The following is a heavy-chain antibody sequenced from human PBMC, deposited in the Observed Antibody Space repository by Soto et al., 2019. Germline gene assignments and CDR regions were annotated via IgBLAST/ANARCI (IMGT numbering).Heavy chain of an antibody. J-gene: IGHJ4*02. CDR3: GRLEGLATISYYFDY. D-gene: IGHD3-9*01. CDR1: GDSINSDNYY. V-gene: IGHV4-39*01. Sequence: SETLSLTCSVSGDSINSDNYYWGWIRQPPGKGLEWIGSIYYRGNTYYNPSLKTRATISLDKSKSQFSLKLNSVTAADSAVYFCGRLEGLATISYYFDYGGQGTLVTVSS. CDR2: IYYRGNT.